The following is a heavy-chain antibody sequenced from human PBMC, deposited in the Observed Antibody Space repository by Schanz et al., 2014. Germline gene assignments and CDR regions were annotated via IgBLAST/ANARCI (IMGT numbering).Heavy chain of an antibody. D-gene: IGHD3-10*01. CDR3: ARAKRFGDMDV. CDR1: GGTFSSDT. V-gene: IGHV1-69*02. J-gene: IGHJ6*02. CDR2: IVPIAGIT. Sequence: QVHLVQSGAEVKKPGSSVKVSCKASGGTFSSDTFSWVRQAPGQGLEWMGRIVPIAGITNYAQRFQGRVTITADKSSDTAYMELRNLRSDDTAVYYCARAKRFGDMDVWGQGTTVTVSS.